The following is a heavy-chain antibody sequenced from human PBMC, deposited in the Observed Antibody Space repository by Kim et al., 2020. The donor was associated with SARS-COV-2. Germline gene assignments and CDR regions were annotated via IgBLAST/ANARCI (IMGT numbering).Heavy chain of an antibody. CDR1: GFTFSSAW. Sequence: LSLTCAASGFTFSSAWMSWVRQAPGKGLQWVGRIKMKTDGETTDYAEPVKGRFTISRDDSKNTLYLQMNSLKTEDAAVYYCGAYDGLDVWGQGTTVT. J-gene: IGHJ6*02. V-gene: IGHV3-15*01. CDR3: GAYDGLDV. CDR2: IKMKTDGETT.